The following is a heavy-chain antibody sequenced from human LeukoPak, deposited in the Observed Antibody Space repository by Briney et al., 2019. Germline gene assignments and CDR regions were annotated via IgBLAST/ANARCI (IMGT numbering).Heavy chain of an antibody. CDR1: GYSISSGYY. CDR3: ARGDLDYGGNTRTNYFDY. Sequence: SETLSLTCNVSGYSISSGYYWAWIRQSPGKGLEWIGSIYHSGSTYYNPSLKSRVTMSVDTSKNQFSLKLSSVTAADTAVYYCARGDLDYGGNTRTNYFDYWGQGTLVTVSS. CDR2: IYHSGST. D-gene: IGHD4-23*01. J-gene: IGHJ4*02. V-gene: IGHV4-38-2*02.